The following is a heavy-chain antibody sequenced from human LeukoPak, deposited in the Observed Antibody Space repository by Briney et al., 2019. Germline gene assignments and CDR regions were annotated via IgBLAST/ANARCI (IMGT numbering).Heavy chain of an antibody. Sequence: ASVKVSCKASGYTFTSYDINWVRQATGQGLEWMGWMNPNSGNTGYAQKFKDRVTITRKTSISTAYMELNSLRSEDTAVYYCAREYYDILTGLYYFDYWGQGTLVTVSS. J-gene: IGHJ4*02. CDR2: MNPNSGNT. V-gene: IGHV1-8*03. CDR3: AREYYDILTGLYYFDY. D-gene: IGHD3-9*01. CDR1: GYTFTSYD.